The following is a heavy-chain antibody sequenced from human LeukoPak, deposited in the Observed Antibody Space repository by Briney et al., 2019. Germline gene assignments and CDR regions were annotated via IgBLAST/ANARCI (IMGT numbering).Heavy chain of an antibody. V-gene: IGHV1-18*01. CDR3: ARARLVLMVLWAGGSPEDFFDY. J-gene: IGHJ4*02. D-gene: IGHD2-8*01. CDR1: GYTFPSYG. Sequence: ASVKVSCKTSGYTFPSYGISWVRQAPGQGLEWMGWISANNGKTNYAQKLQGRVTMTTDTSTSTAFLELRSMRSDDTAVYYCARARLVLMVLWAGGSPEDFFDYWGQGTLVTVSS. CDR2: ISANNGKT.